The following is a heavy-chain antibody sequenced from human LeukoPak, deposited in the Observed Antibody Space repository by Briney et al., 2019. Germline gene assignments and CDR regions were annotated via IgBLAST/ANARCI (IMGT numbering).Heavy chain of an antibody. CDR3: ARDSIHGSYHFFDS. D-gene: IGHD1-26*01. Sequence: SQTLSLTCVMSGDSVSSNSATWNWIRQSPSRGLEWLGRTYYRSRCSNDYAASVKSRITINPDTSKNQLSLQLNSVTPEDTAVYYCARDSIHGSYHFFDSWGQGTLVTVSS. J-gene: IGHJ4*02. CDR1: GDSVSSNSAT. CDR2: TYYRSRCSN. V-gene: IGHV6-1*01.